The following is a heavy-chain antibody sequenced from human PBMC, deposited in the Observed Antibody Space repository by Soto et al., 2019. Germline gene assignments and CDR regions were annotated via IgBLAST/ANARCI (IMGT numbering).Heavy chain of an antibody. CDR2: MNPNSGNT. Sequence: QVQLVQSGAEVKKPGASVKVSCKASGYTFTSYDINWVRQATGQGLEWMGWMNPNSGNTGYAQKFEGRVTMTRNTSISPASRELSSLRSEDTAVYYCARGRTRMVRGATSNWFDPWGQGTLVTVSS. CDR1: GYTFTSYD. J-gene: IGHJ5*02. D-gene: IGHD3-10*01. CDR3: ARGRTRMVRGATSNWFDP. V-gene: IGHV1-8*01.